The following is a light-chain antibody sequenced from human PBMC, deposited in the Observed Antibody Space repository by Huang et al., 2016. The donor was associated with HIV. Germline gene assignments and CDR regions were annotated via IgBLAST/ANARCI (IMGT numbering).Light chain of an antibody. CDR3: QQSYSALIT. V-gene: IGKV1-39*01. CDR2: GVS. J-gene: IGKJ5*01. Sequence: IQLTQSPTSLSASVGDRVTIACRASQAIGTYLNWFQQKPGRALRLLISGVSSLHTGTPSRFSGSGSGTEFTLIIRGLQFDDFATYFCQQSYSALITFGQGTRLEIK. CDR1: QAIGTY.